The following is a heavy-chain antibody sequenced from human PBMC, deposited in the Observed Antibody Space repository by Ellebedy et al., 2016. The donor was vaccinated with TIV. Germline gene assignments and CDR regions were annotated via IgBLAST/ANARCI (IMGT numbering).Heavy chain of an antibody. V-gene: IGHV3-49*03. CDR1: GFTFGDYA. CDR3: NFNPNTMDRGVLVPYYFDY. CDR2: IRSKAYTGTT. D-gene: IGHD3-10*01. J-gene: IGHJ4*02. Sequence: PGGSLRLSCTTSGFTFGDYAFSWFRQAPGKGLEWLGFIRSKAYTGTTVYAASVKGRFTISRDDSKSIAYLQMDSLKTEDTAVYYCNFNPNTMDRGVLVPYYFDYWGQGTLVTVSS.